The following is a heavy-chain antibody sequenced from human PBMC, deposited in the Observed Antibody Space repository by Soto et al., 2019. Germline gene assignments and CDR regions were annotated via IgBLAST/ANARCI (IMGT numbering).Heavy chain of an antibody. D-gene: IGHD5-12*01. Sequence: QITLKESGPTLVRPTQTLTLTCTFSGFSLSTSGVGVGWIRQPPGKALEGLALIYWDDDKRYSPTLKNRLTITKDTSRNQVILTMTNVDPVDTATYYCAPRHGSLFFGSWGQGTLVTVSS. CDR3: APRHGSLFFGS. CDR2: IYWDDDK. CDR1: GFSLSTSGVG. V-gene: IGHV2-5*02. J-gene: IGHJ4*02.